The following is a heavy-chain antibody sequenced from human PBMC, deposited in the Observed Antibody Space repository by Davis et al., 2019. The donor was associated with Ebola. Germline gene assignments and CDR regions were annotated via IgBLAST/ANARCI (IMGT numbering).Heavy chain of an antibody. CDR2: LGTSADT. Sequence: GESLKISCAASGFMFSSYVMSWVRQAPGKGLEWVSTLGTSADTYYADSVKGRFTISRDNSKNTMYLQMNNLRAEDTAVYYCAKVNPGYCSGGTCSRNWFDPWGQGTLVTVSS. CDR1: GFMFSSYV. J-gene: IGHJ5*02. CDR3: AKVNPGYCSGGTCSRNWFDP. D-gene: IGHD2-15*01. V-gene: IGHV3-23*01.